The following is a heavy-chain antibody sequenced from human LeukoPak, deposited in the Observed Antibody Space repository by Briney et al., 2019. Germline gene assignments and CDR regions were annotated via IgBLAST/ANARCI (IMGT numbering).Heavy chain of an antibody. J-gene: IGHJ4*02. Sequence: SVKVSCKASGGTFSSYAISWVRQAPGQGLEWMGGIIPIFGTANYAQKFQGRVTITADKSTSTAYMELSSLRSEDTAVYYRAREDLGTPLAVDYWGQGTLVTVSS. CDR1: GGTFSSYA. CDR2: IIPIFGTA. D-gene: IGHD2-15*01. CDR3: AREDLGTPLAVDY. V-gene: IGHV1-69*06.